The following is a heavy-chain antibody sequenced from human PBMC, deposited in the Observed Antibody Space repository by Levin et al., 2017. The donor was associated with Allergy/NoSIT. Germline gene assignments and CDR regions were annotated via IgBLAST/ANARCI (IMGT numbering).Heavy chain of an antibody. J-gene: IGHJ5*02. V-gene: IGHV3-49*03. Sequence: GGSLRLSCTTSGFTFGDYAMSWFRQAPGKGLEWVGFIRTKVYGATTQYAASVRGRFTISRDESKSITYLQMNSLKIEDTAVYYCARDMIVVVARGWVDPWGQGTLVTVSS. D-gene: IGHD3-22*01. CDR2: IRTKVYGATT. CDR1: GFTFGDYA. CDR3: ARDMIVVVARGWVDP.